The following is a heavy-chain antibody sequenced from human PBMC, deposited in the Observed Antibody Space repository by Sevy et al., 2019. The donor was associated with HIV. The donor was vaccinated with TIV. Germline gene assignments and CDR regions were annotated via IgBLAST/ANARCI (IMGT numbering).Heavy chain of an antibody. Sequence: GGSLRLSCAASGFTFSSYAMSWVRQAPGKGLEWVSAISGSGGSTYYADSVKGRFTISRDNSKNTLYLQMNCLRAEDTAVYYCAKDRRVLRFLEWLKPFDYWGQGTLVTVSS. CDR3: AKDRRVLRFLEWLKPFDY. D-gene: IGHD3-3*01. V-gene: IGHV3-23*01. CDR2: ISGSGGST. CDR1: GFTFSSYA. J-gene: IGHJ4*02.